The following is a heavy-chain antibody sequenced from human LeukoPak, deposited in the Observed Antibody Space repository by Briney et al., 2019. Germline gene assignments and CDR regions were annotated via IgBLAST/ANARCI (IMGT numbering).Heavy chain of an antibody. CDR2: INPSGGST. D-gene: IGHD3-10*01. CDR3: ASTDYYGSGSRSMDYYYYMDV. Sequence: ASVKVSCKASGYTFTSYYMHWVRQAPGQGLEWMGIINPSGGSTSYAQKFQGRVTMTRDTSTSTVYMELSSLRSEDTAVYYCASTDYYGSGSRSMDYYYYMDVWGKGTTVTISS. V-gene: IGHV1-46*01. CDR1: GYTFTSYY. J-gene: IGHJ6*03.